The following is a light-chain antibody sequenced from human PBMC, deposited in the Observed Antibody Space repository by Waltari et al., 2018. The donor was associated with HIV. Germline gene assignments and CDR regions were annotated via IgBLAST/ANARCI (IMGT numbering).Light chain of an antibody. CDR3: AAWDDSLKGGA. V-gene: IGLV1-44*01. Sequence: QSVLAQPPSASGTPGQRVTISCSGSTSNIGGNTVSWYQQLPGTAPKLLIYSNNEGPSGVPDRLSGSTSGTSASLVISGLQSEDEADYYCAAWDDSLKGGAFGTGTKVTVL. CDR1: TSNIGGNT. CDR2: SNN. J-gene: IGLJ1*01.